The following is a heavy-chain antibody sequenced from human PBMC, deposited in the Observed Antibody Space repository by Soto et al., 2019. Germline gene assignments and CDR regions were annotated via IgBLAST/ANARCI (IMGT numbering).Heavy chain of an antibody. Sequence: SETLSLTCTVSGGSISSSSYYWGWIRQPPGKGLEWIGSIYYSGSTYYNPSLKSRVTISVDTSKNQFSLKLSSVTAADTAVYYCARQKRTAGLKFDYWGQGTLVTVYS. CDR3: ARQKRTAGLKFDY. D-gene: IGHD6-13*01. CDR2: IYYSGST. V-gene: IGHV4-39*01. CDR1: GGSISSSSYY. J-gene: IGHJ4*02.